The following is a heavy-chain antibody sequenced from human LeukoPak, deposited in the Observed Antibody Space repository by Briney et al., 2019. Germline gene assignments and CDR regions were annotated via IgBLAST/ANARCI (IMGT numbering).Heavy chain of an antibody. Sequence: KSGGSLRLSCAASGFTFSSYAMSCVRQAPGKGLEWVSAISGSGGSTYYADSVKGRFTISRDNSKNTLYLQMNSLRAEDTAVYYCAKDRKRITIFGVVIISNPNSLDYWGQGTLVTVSS. J-gene: IGHJ4*02. CDR3: AKDRKRITIFGVVIISNPNSLDY. CDR1: GFTFSSYA. V-gene: IGHV3-23*01. D-gene: IGHD3-3*01. CDR2: ISGSGGST.